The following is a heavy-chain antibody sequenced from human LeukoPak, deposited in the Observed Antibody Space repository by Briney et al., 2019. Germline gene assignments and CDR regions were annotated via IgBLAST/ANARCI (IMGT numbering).Heavy chain of an antibody. CDR1: GYTFTGCY. V-gene: IGHV1-2*02. CDR2: INPNSGGT. CDR3: ARGQVGATEVEFDY. D-gene: IGHD1-26*01. J-gene: IGHJ4*02. Sequence: ASVKVSCKASGYTFTGCYMHWVRQAPGHGLEWMGWINPNSGGTNYAQKFQGRVTMTRDTSISTAYMELSRLRSDDTAVYYCARGQVGATEVEFDYWGQGTLVTVSS.